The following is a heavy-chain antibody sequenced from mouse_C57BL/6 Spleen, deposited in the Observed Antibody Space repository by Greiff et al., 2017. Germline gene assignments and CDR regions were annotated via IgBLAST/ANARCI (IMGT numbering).Heavy chain of an antibody. Sequence: EVQLQQSGPELVKPGASVKISCKASGYTFTDYYMNWVKQSHGKSLEWIGDINPNNGGTSYNQKFKGKATLTVDKSSSTAYMELRSLTSEDSAVYYCARGEGKTRAYYSSYYAMDYWGQGTSVTVSS. CDR2: INPNNGGT. CDR1: GYTFTDYY. J-gene: IGHJ4*01. D-gene: IGHD2-5*01. V-gene: IGHV1-26*01. CDR3: ARGEGKTRAYYSSYYAMDY.